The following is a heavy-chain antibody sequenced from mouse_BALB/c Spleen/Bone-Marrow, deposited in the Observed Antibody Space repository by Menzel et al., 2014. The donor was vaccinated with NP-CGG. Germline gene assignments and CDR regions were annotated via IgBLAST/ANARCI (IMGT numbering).Heavy chain of an antibody. CDR3: ISSAGTGFAY. CDR1: GYTFTSYY. Sequence: QVQLQQSGTELVKPGASVKLSCKASGYTFTSYYMFWVKQRPGQGLEWIGEINPSNGGTVFNEKFKSKVTLTVDKSSSTAHIQLSGLTSEDSAVYYCISSAGTGFAYWGQGTLVTVS. J-gene: IGHJ3*01. V-gene: IGHV1-53*01. D-gene: IGHD3-3*01. CDR2: INPSNGGT.